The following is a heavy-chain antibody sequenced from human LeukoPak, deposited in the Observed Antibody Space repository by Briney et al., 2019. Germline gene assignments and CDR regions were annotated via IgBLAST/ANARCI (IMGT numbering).Heavy chain of an antibody. CDR1: GYSISSDYY. D-gene: IGHD3-22*01. CDR3: AREAYYYDSSGQNTLGY. J-gene: IGHJ4*02. V-gene: IGHV4-38-2*02. CDR2: IYHSGST. Sequence: SETLSLTCTVSGYSISSDYYWGWIRPPPGKGLEWIGSIYHSGSTYYNPSLKSRVTISVDTSKNQFSLKLSSVTAADTAVYYCAREAYYYDSSGQNTLGYWGQGTLVTVSS.